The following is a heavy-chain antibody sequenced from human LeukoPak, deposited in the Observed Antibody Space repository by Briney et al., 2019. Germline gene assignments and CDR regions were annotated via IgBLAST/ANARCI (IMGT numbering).Heavy chain of an antibody. V-gene: IGHV4-34*01. CDR2: INHSGST. J-gene: IGHJ4*02. D-gene: IGHD3-10*01. Sequence: RPSETLSLTCAVYGGSFSGYYWSWIRKPPGKGLEWIGEINHSGSTNYNPSLKSRVTISVDTSKNQFSLKLSSVTAADTAVYYCARVFPRVAYYYGSGSYPYFDYWGQGTLVTVSS. CDR1: GGSFSGYY. CDR3: ARVFPRVAYYYGSGSYPYFDY.